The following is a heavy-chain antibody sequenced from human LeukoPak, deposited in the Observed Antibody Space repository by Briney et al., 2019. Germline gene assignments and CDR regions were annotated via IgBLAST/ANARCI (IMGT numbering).Heavy chain of an antibody. CDR2: INPNSGGT. J-gene: IGHJ4*02. CDR3: ARESPQPGMRYSGYDLVDY. V-gene: IGHV1-2*02. CDR1: GYTFTGYY. D-gene: IGHD5-12*01. Sequence: ASVKVSCKASGYTFTGYYMHWVRQAPGQGLGWMGWINPNSGGTNYAQKFQGRVTMTRDTSISTAYMELSRLRSDDTAVYYCARESPQPGMRYSGYDLVDYWGQGTLVTVSS.